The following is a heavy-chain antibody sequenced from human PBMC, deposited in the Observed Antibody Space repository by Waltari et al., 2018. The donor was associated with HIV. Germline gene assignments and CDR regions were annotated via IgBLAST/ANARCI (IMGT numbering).Heavy chain of an antibody. J-gene: IGHJ4*02. Sequence: QVQLRQWGAGLLKPSEPLSLPRAVYGASVIGSYWAWIRQSPDKGLEWIGENDHNGETNYNPSFKTRVTISLDMSKNQVSLKLKSATAADTAVYFCVRGLGSRPFYRSYEPWGQGTLVTVSS. V-gene: IGHV4-34*01. CDR1: GASVIGSY. CDR2: NDHNGET. CDR3: VRGLGSRPFYRSYEP. D-gene: IGHD3-16*01.